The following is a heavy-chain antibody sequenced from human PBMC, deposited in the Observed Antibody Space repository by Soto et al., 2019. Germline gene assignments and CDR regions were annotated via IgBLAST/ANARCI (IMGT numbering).Heavy chain of an antibody. Sequence: GGSLRLSCTASGFILRDYGMQWVRQAPGKGLEWLAFIWHDGSKKYYADSLKGRFTISRDNSKNTMYLQMSSPTVEDTGVYYCASQGFDYWGQGTLVTVSS. V-gene: IGHV3-33*01. J-gene: IGHJ4*02. CDR3: ASQGFDY. CDR1: GFILRDYG. CDR2: IWHDGSKK.